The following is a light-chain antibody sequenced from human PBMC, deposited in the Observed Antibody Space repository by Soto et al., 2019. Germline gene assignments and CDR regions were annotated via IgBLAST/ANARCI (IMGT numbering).Light chain of an antibody. CDR2: SNT. J-gene: IGLJ1*01. CDR3: AVWEDRLNGCV. Sequence: QSVLTQPPSVSETPGQRVTISCSGSSSNIGSNTVNWYRQLPETAPKLLIYSNTQRPSGVPDRFSGSKSGTSASLAISGLQAEDEADYYCAVWEDRLNGCVFGTGTKLTVL. CDR1: SSNIGSNT. V-gene: IGLV1-44*01.